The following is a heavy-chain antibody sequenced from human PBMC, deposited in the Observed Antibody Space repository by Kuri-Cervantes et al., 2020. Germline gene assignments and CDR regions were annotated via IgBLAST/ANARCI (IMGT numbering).Heavy chain of an antibody. V-gene: IGHV1-69*13. D-gene: IGHD3-16*02. CDR3: ARDFRLRLGELSLFGY. Sequence: SVKVSCKASGGTFSSYAISWVRQAPGQGLEWMGGIIPIFGTANYAQKFQGRVTITADESTSTAYMELSSLRSDDTAVYYCARDFRLRLGELSLFGYWGQGTLVTVSS. J-gene: IGHJ4*02. CDR1: GGTFSSYA. CDR2: IIPIFGTA.